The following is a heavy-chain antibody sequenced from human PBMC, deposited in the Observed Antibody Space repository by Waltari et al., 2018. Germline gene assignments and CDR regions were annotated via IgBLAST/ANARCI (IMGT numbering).Heavy chain of an antibody. D-gene: IGHD6-13*01. V-gene: IGHV4-39*01. Sequence: QLQLQESGPGLVKPSETLSLTCTVSGGSISSSSYYWGWIRQPPGKGLEWIGSIYYRGSTYYNPPLKSGVTISVDTSKNQFSLKLSSVTAADTAVYYCARQRQQLVGVYYFDYWGQGTLVTVSS. CDR1: GGSISSSSYY. CDR2: IYYRGST. CDR3: ARQRQQLVGVYYFDY. J-gene: IGHJ4*02.